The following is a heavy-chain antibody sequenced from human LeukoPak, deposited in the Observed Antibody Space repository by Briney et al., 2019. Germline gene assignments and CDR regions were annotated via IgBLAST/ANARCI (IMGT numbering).Heavy chain of an antibody. J-gene: IGHJ4*02. CDR3: ATIGDRRTGELYRIDY. D-gene: IGHD7-27*01. Sequence: PGRSLRLSCAASGFTFSSYAMHWVRQAPRKGLEWVAGVSYDGSNKYYADSVTGRFTISRDNSKNTLFLQMNSLRAEDAAVYYCATIGDRRTGELYRIDYWGQGTLVTVSS. CDR2: VSYDGSNK. CDR1: GFTFSSYA. V-gene: IGHV3-30-3*01.